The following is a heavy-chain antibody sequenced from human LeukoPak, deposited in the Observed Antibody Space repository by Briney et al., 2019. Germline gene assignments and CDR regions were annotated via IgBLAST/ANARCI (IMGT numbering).Heavy chain of an antibody. CDR1: GGSISSGDYY. D-gene: IGHD4-17*01. J-gene: IGHJ4*02. CDR2: IYYSGST. V-gene: IGHV4-30-4*01. CDR3: AKSLAVYGDYVWEYFDY. Sequence: PSETLSLTCTVSGGSISSGDYYWSWIRQPPGKGLEWIGYIYYSGSTYYSPSLKSRVTISVDTSKNQFSLKLSSVTAADTAVYYCAKSLAVYGDYVWEYFDYWGQGTLVTVSS.